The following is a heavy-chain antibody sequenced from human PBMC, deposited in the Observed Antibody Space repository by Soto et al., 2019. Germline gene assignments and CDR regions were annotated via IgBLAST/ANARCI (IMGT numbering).Heavy chain of an antibody. Sequence: ASETLSLTCTVYGGSFSSFYWSWIRQSPGKGLEWIGEIHHSGTTNYNPSLKSRVTISVDTSKNQFSLKLSSVTAADTAVYYCARDRAYYDILTGYSPLGRFDPWGQGTLVTVSS. J-gene: IGHJ5*02. CDR1: GGSFSSFY. CDR2: IHHSGTT. CDR3: ARDRAYYDILTGYSPLGRFDP. V-gene: IGHV4-34*01. D-gene: IGHD3-9*01.